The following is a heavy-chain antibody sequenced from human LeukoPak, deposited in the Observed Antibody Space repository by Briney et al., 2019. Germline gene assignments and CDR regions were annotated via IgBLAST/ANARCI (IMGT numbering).Heavy chain of an antibody. CDR3: ARDLIGYSGYDWGNY. J-gene: IGHJ4*02. Sequence: PGGSLRLSCAASGFTFSDYYMSWIRQAPGKGLEWVSYISSSGSTIYYADSVKGRFTISRVNAKNSLYLQMNSLRAEDTAVYYCARDLIGYSGYDWGNYWGQGTLVTVSS. CDR2: ISSSGSTI. CDR1: GFTFSDYY. V-gene: IGHV3-11*01. D-gene: IGHD5-12*01.